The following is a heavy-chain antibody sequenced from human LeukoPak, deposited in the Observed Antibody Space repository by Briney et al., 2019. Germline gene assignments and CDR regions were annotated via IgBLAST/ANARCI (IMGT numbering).Heavy chain of an antibody. J-gene: IGHJ4*01. D-gene: IGHD5-24*01. CDR1: GFTFSSYA. V-gene: IGHV3-30*04. Sequence: GRSLRLSCAASGFTFSSYAMHWVRQAPGKGLEWVAVISYDGSNKYYADSVKGRFTISRDNSKNTLYLQMNSLRAEDTAVYYCARDRMAAYWGHGTLVTVSS. CDR3: ARDRMAAY. CDR2: ISYDGSNK.